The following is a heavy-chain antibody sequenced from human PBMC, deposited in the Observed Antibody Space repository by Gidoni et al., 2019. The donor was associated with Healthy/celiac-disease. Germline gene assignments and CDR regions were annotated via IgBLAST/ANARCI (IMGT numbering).Heavy chain of an antibody. CDR2: ISGSGGST. CDR1: GLTFSSYA. CDR3: AKGGGYCSSTSCYPLGDP. D-gene: IGHD2-2*01. Sequence: GGSLRLSCAASGLTFSSYAMSWVRQAPGKGLEWVSAISGSGGSTYYADSVKGRFTISRDNSKNTLYLQMNSLRAEDTAVYYCAKGGGYCSSTSCYPLGDPWGQGTLVTVSS. J-gene: IGHJ5*02. V-gene: IGHV3-23*01.